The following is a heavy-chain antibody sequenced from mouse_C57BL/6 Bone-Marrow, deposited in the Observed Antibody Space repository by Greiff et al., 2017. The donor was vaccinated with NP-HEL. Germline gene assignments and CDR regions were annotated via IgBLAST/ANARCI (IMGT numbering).Heavy chain of an antibody. CDR1: GFTFSDYG. Sequence: DVMLVESGGGLVKPGGSLKLSCAASGFTFSDYGMHWVRQAPEKGLEWVAYISSGSSTIYYADTVKGRFTISRDNAKNTLFLQMTSLRSEDTAMYYCARGITTVVAPYYYAMDYWGQGTSVTVSS. D-gene: IGHD1-1*01. J-gene: IGHJ4*01. V-gene: IGHV5-17*01. CDR2: ISSGSSTI. CDR3: ARGITTVVAPYYYAMDY.